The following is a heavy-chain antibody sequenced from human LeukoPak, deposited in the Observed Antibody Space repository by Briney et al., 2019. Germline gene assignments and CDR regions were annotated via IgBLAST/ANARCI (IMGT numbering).Heavy chain of an antibody. Sequence: GGSLRLSCAASGFTFSSYAMSWVRQAPGKGLEWVSALSDSGGTTYYADSVKGRFTISRDNSKNTLYLQMNSLRAEDTAVYYCAKDRTLVGATPKPTDYWGQGTLVTVSS. V-gene: IGHV3-23*01. CDR3: AKDRTLVGATPKPTDY. CDR2: LSDSGGTT. D-gene: IGHD1-26*01. J-gene: IGHJ4*02. CDR1: GFTFSSYA.